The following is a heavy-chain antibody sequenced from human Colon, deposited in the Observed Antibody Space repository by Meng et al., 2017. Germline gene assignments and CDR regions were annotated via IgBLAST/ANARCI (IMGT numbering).Heavy chain of an antibody. D-gene: IGHD6-19*01. Sequence: HVQLQGPGPGLLKPSGTLSLTRAGSGGSISSSNWWSWVRQPPGKGLEWIGEIYHSGSTNYNPSLKSRVTISVDKSKNQFSLKLSSVTAADTAVYYCASFPPPGKQWLVTDYWGQGTLVTVSS. CDR1: GGSISSSNW. J-gene: IGHJ4*02. V-gene: IGHV4-4*02. CDR2: IYHSGST. CDR3: ASFPPPGKQWLVTDY.